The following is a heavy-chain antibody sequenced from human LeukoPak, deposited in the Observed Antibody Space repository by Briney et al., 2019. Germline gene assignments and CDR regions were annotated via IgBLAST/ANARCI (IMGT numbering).Heavy chain of an antibody. D-gene: IGHD2-2*02. Sequence: PSETLSLTCTVSGGSISSSDYYWGWIRQPPGKGLEWIGSIYYGGSTYYNPSLKSRVTISVDTSMNQFSLKLSFVTTADTAVYYCARDTVAEGPLLGYCSSTSCYRGYYGMDVWGQGTTVTVSS. V-gene: IGHV4-39*02. CDR1: GGSISSSDYY. CDR2: IYYGGST. CDR3: ARDTVAEGPLLGYCSSTSCYRGYYGMDV. J-gene: IGHJ6*02.